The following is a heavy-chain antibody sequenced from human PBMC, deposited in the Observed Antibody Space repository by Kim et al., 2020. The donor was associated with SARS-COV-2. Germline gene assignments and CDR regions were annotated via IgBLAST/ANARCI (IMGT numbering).Heavy chain of an antibody. CDR3: ARDERWLQVDY. V-gene: IGHV4-38-2*02. CDR1: GYSISSGYY. Sequence: SETLSLTCTVSGYSISSGYYWGWIRQPPGKGLEWIGSIYHSGSTYYNPSLKSRVTISVDTSKNQFSLKLSSVTAADTAVYYCARDERWLQVDYWGQGTLVTVSS. J-gene: IGHJ4*02. D-gene: IGHD5-12*01. CDR2: IYHSGST.